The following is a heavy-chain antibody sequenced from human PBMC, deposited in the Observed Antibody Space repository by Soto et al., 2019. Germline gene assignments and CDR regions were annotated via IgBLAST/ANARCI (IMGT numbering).Heavy chain of an antibody. Sequence: SVKVSCKASGGTISSYAISWGRQAPGQGLEWMGGIIPIFGTANYAQKFQGRVTITADESTSTAYMELSSLRSEDTAVYYCARARGYSYGDYYYYGMDVWGQGTTVTVSS. CDR3: ARARGYSYGDYYYYGMDV. CDR2: IIPIFGTA. J-gene: IGHJ6*02. D-gene: IGHD5-18*01. CDR1: GGTISSYA. V-gene: IGHV1-69*13.